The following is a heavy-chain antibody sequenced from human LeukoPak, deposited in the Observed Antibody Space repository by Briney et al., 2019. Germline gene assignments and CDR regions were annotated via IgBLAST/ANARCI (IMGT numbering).Heavy chain of an antibody. CDR1: GFTFSSYA. V-gene: IGHV3-23*01. CDR3: AKTLSGSYRTPFDI. Sequence: PGGSLRLSCAASGFTFSSYAMSWVRQAPGKGLEWVSAISGSGGSTYYADSVKGWFTISRDNSKNTLYLQMNSLRAEDTAVYYGAKTLSGSYRTPFDIWGQGTMVTVSS. CDR2: ISGSGGST. J-gene: IGHJ3*02. D-gene: IGHD1-26*01.